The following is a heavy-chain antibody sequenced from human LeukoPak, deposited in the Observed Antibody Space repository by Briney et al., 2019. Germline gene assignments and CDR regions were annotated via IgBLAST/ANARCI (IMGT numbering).Heavy chain of an antibody. V-gene: IGHV3-21*01. D-gene: IGHD3-10*01. CDR3: ARGPTYYYGSGSYGPFDY. J-gene: IGHJ4*02. Sequence: SGGSLRLSCAASGFTFSSYSLNRVRQAPGKGLEWVSSISSSSVYIYYADSVKGRFTISRDNAKNSLYLQMNRLRAEDTAVYYCARGPTYYYGSGSYGPFDYWGQGTLVTVSS. CDR2: ISSSSVYI. CDR1: GFTFSSYS.